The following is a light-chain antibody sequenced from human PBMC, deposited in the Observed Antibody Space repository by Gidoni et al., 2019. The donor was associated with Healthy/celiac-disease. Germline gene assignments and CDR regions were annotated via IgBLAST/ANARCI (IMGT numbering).Light chain of an antibody. J-gene: IGKJ2*01. V-gene: IGKV1-39*01. Sequence: DIQLTQSPSSLSASVGDRVTITCRASQSISSYLNWYQQKPGKAPKLLIYAASSLQSGVPSRFSGSGSGTDFTLTISSLQPEDFATYYCQQSDSTLGTFGQXTKLEIK. CDR2: AAS. CDR3: QQSDSTLGT. CDR1: QSISSY.